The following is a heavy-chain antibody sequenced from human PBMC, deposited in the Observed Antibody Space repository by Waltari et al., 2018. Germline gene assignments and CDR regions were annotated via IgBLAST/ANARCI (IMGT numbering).Heavy chain of an antibody. V-gene: IGHV4-61*01. Sequence: QVQLQESGPGLVKPSETLSLTCTVSGGSVSSGSYYWSWIRQPPGKGLEWIGYIYYSGSTNYNPSRKSRVTISVDTSKNQCSLKLSSVTAADTAVYYCASRYCSSTSCYRNWFDPWGQGTLVTVSS. CDR3: ASRYCSSTSCYRNWFDP. CDR2: IYYSGST. D-gene: IGHD2-2*01. J-gene: IGHJ5*02. CDR1: GGSVSSGSYY.